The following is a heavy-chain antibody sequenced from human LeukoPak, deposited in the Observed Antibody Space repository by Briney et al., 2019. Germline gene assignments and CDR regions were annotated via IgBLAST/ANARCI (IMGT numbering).Heavy chain of an antibody. J-gene: IGHJ4*02. CDR3: AKVTYGSGTYGAFDY. D-gene: IGHD3-10*01. CDR2: ISGSGNST. Sequence: GGSLRLSCAASGFTFRRYAMSWVRQAPGKGLEWVSGISGSGNSTYFADSVKGRFTISRDNSKNTLYLQMNSLRAEDTAVYYCAKVTYGSGTYGAFDYWGQGTLVTVSS. V-gene: IGHV3-23*01. CDR1: GFTFRRYA.